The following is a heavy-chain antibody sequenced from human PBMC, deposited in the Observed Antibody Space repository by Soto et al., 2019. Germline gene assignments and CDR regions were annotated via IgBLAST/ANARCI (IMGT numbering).Heavy chain of an antibody. CDR2: ISGTGDVT. J-gene: IGHJ4*02. Sequence: EVQLLESGGGLVQRGGSLRLSCAASGFMFSSYAMSWVRQAPGKGLEWVSAISGTGDVTYYAASVKGRFTISRDNSKNTLYLHMNSLRAEDTAVYYCAKPRIYSGWYYFDHWGQGTLVTVSS. CDR3: AKPRIYSGWYYFDH. CDR1: GFMFSSYA. D-gene: IGHD6-19*01. V-gene: IGHV3-23*01.